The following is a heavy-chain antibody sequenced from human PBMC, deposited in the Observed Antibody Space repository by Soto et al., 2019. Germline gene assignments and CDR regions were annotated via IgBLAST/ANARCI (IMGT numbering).Heavy chain of an antibody. J-gene: IGHJ6*03. Sequence: PSETLSLTCAVYGGSFSGYYWSWIRQHPGKGLEWIGEINHSGSTNYNPSLKSRVTISVDTSKNQFSLKLSSVTAADTAVYYCARGSRYPTHYYYYYMDVWGKGTTVTVSS. D-gene: IGHD2-2*02. V-gene: IGHV4-34*01. CDR2: INHSGST. CDR1: GGSFSGYY. CDR3: ARGSRYPTHYYYYYMDV.